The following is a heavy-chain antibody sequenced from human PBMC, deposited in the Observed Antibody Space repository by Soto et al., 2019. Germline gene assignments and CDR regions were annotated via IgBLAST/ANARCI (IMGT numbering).Heavy chain of an antibody. CDR1: GGSISSSSYY. CDR2: MYYSGST. V-gene: IGHV4-39*01. Sequence: SETLSLTCTVSGGSISSSSYYWGWVRQPPGKGLEWIGSMYYSGSTYYNPSLKNRVTISVDTSKNQFSLKLSSVTAADTAVFYCASLRIPERPFDYRGQGALVTVSS. D-gene: IGHD3-16*01. CDR3: ASLRIPERPFDY. J-gene: IGHJ4*02.